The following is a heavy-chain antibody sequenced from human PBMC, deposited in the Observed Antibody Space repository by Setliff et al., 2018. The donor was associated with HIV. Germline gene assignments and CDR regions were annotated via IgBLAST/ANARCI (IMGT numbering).Heavy chain of an antibody. Sequence: SETLSLTCTVSAVSIGGYSWSWIRQSPGKGLEWIGSIYSTDTTHHNPSLESRVTISVDKSKNQFSLKLNSVTAADTAVYYCARHGTWNSQRFHFDYWGQGTPVTVSS. CDR3: ARHGTWNSQRFHFDY. V-gene: IGHV4-4*09. CDR1: AVSIGGYS. J-gene: IGHJ4*02. CDR2: IYSTDTT. D-gene: IGHD1-7*01.